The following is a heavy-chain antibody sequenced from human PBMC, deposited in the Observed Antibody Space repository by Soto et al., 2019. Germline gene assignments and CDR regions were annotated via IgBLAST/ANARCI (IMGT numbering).Heavy chain of an antibody. D-gene: IGHD2-15*01. CDR1: GFTFTTYA. V-gene: IGHV3-30*04. CDR3: ARDQCFGGGRSCYYFDF. CDR2: ISNDGRGK. Sequence: QVQLVESGGGLVQPGRSLRLSCAASGFTFTTYAIHWVRQAPGKGLEWVAVISNDGRGKYYADSVKGRFTISRDNSKNTLYLQMNSLRSDDTAVYYCARDQCFGGGRSCYYFDFWGQGTLVTVSS. J-gene: IGHJ4*02.